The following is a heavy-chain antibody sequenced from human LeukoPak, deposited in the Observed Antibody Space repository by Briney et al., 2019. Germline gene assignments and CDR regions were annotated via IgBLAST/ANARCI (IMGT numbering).Heavy chain of an antibody. CDR1: GFTFSSDW. J-gene: IGHJ4*02. CDR3: ASGYSYGRGLL. Sequence: RGSLRLSCAASGFTFSSDWMSWGRQAPGEGLEWGDNIKQDGSEKYYVDSVKGRFTISRDDAKNSLYLQMNSLRAEDTAVYYCASGYSYGRGLLWGQGTLVTVSS. D-gene: IGHD5-18*01. CDR2: IKQDGSEK. V-gene: IGHV3-7*01.